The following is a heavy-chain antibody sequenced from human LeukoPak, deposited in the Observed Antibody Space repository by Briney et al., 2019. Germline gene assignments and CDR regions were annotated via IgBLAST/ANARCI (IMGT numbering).Heavy chain of an antibody. J-gene: IGHJ3*02. D-gene: IGHD6-6*01. CDR3: AGEVSGWAGIAARPGDAFDI. V-gene: IGHV4-61*02. CDR2: IYTSGST. Sequence: SETLSLTCTVSGGSISSGSYYWSWIRQPAGKGLEWIGRIYTSGSTNYNPSLKSRVTISVDTSKNQRSLKLSSVTAADTAVYYCAGEVSGWAGIAARPGDAFDIWGQGTMVTVSS. CDR1: GGSISSGSYY.